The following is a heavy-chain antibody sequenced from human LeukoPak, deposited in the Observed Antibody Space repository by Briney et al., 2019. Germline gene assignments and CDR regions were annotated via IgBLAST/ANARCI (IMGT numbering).Heavy chain of an antibody. D-gene: IGHD2-15*01. Sequence: QPGGSLRLSCAASGFTFSNYWMNWVRQAPGQGLEWVANIKQDGSEKYYVDSVKGRFTISRDNAKNSLHLQLNSLRAGDTAVYYCARDRGYCSGETCYAAVDIWGQGTMVTVSS. CDR1: GFTFSNYW. CDR2: IKQDGSEK. CDR3: ARDRGYCSGETCYAAVDI. J-gene: IGHJ3*02. V-gene: IGHV3-7*03.